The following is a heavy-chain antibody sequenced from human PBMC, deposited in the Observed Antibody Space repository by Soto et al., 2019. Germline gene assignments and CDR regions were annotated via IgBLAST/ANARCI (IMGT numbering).Heavy chain of an antibody. CDR1: GFFFSSYT. CDR2: FSATSENT. D-gene: IGHD6-19*01. CDR3: AKARDQQWVRLPFDY. Sequence: EVQLLESGGGLVQPGGSLRLSCVGSGFFFSSYTMTWVRQARGKGLEWVSSFSATSENTYYADSVRGRFTISRDNSKNTLFLQMNSLTAEDTAMYYCAKARDQQWVRLPFDYWGQGILVIVSS. J-gene: IGHJ4*02. V-gene: IGHV3-23*01.